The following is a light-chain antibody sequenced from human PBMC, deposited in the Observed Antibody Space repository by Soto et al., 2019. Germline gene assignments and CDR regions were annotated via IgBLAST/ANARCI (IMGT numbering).Light chain of an antibody. J-gene: IGKJ1*01. CDR3: QDYGSSRT. Sequence: ETVLTQSPGTLSVSPGERATLSCRTSQSVSGSYLAWYQHKPGQAPRLLIYSASSRATGIPDRFSGSGCGTDFTLTISSLEPEDFAVYYCQDYGSSRTFGQGTKVEIK. CDR1: QSVSGSY. CDR2: SAS. V-gene: IGKV3-20*01.